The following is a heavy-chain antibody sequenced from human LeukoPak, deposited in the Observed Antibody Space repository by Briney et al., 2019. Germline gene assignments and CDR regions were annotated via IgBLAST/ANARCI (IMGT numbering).Heavy chain of an antibody. D-gene: IGHD3-9*01. CDR3: ARDRSYDIFTGYFGY. CDR2: ISSSGSAR. CDR1: GFTFSDYY. V-gene: IGHV3-11*01. Sequence: GGSLRLSCAASGFTFSDYYMSWIRQAPGKGLEWVSYISSSGSARYYADSVKGRFTISRDNAKNSLYLQMNSLRAEDSAVYYCARDRSYDIFTGYFGYWGQGTLVTVSS. J-gene: IGHJ4*02.